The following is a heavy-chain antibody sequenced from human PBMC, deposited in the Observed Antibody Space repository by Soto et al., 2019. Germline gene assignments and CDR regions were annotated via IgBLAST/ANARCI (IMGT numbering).Heavy chain of an antibody. V-gene: IGHV3-74*01. CDR2: INSDGSST. CDR3: ASAGGSCRGGSCTHKYFYGLDV. D-gene: IGHD2-15*01. CDR1: GFTFSRFW. J-gene: IGHJ6*02. Sequence: EVQLVESGGGLVQRGGSLRVSCAASGFTFSRFWMHWVRQAPGMGLVWVSRINSDGSSTNYADSVKGRFTISRDNAKNTLYLQMNSLRVDDTAVYYCASAGGSCRGGSCTHKYFYGLDVWGQGTTVTVSS.